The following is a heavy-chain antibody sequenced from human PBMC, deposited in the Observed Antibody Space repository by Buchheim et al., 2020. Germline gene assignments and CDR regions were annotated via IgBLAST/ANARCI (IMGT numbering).Heavy chain of an antibody. D-gene: IGHD3-10*01. J-gene: IGHJ5*02. CDR3: ARGLRRGSWFDP. V-gene: IGHV4-34*01. CDR2: INHSGST. CDR1: GGSFSGYY. Sequence: QVQLQRWGAGLLKPSETLSLTCAVYGGSFSGYYWSWIRQPPGKGLEWIGEINHSGSTNYNPSLKSRVTISVDTSKNQFSLKLSSVTAADTAVYYCARGLRRGSWFDPWGQGTL.